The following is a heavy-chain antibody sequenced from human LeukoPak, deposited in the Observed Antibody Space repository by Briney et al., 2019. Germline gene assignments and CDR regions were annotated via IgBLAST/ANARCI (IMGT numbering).Heavy chain of an antibody. Sequence: ASVKLSCKASGYTFTSYGISWVRQAPGQGLEWMGWISAYNGNTNYAQQLQGRVTMTTDTSTSTSYTELGRLTSHDTAVYYCARDGAIVALPAAFDYWGQGTLVTVSS. V-gene: IGHV1-18*01. CDR2: ISAYNGNT. D-gene: IGHD2-2*01. J-gene: IGHJ4*02. CDR3: ARDGAIVALPAAFDY. CDR1: GYTFTSYG.